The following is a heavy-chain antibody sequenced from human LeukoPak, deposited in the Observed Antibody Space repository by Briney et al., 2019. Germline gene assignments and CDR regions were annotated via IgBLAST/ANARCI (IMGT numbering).Heavy chain of an antibody. J-gene: IGHJ4*02. CDR2: IYTSGST. CDR1: GGSISSGSYY. V-gene: IGHV4-61*02. D-gene: IGHD3-10*01. CDR3: ARGVYGSGRQ. Sequence: SQTLSLTCTVSGGSISSGSYYWSWIRQPAGKGLEWIGRIYTSGSTNYNPSLKSRVTISVDTSKNQFSLKLSSVTAADTAVYYCARGVYGSGRQWGQGTLVTVSS.